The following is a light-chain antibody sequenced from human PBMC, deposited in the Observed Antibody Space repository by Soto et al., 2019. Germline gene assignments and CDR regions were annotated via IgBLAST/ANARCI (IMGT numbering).Light chain of an antibody. CDR3: AAWDDSLNAVV. CDR1: NSNVGSNT. V-gene: IGLV1-44*01. Sequence: QLVLTQPPSASGTPGQRVTISCSGSNSNVGSNTVDWYQQLPGTAPKLLIYHNNQRPSGVPDRLSGSKSGTSASLAISGLLCGDEADYYGAAWDDSLNAVVLGGGTKLPAL. CDR2: HNN. J-gene: IGLJ2*01.